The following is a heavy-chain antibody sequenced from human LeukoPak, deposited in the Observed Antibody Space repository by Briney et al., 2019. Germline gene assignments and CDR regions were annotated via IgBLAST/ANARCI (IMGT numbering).Heavy chain of an antibody. CDR1: GFIFSKFA. V-gene: IGHV3-23*01. D-gene: IGHD1-20*01. CDR2: LSSSGGST. Sequence: SGGSLRLSCVASGFIFSKFAMSWVRQAPGKGLEWVSTLSSSGGSTYYADSVKGRLTVSRDNSKNTLYLQMNSLRAEDTAVYYCAKFVSGSPYFYYGMDVWGQGTTVTVSS. J-gene: IGHJ6*02. CDR3: AKFVSGSPYFYYGMDV.